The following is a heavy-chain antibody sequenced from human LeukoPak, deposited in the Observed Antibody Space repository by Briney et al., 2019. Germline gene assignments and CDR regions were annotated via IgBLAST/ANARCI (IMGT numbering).Heavy chain of an antibody. V-gene: IGHV1-58*01. CDR2: IVVGSGNT. J-gene: IGHJ4*02. CDR3: AAGGPHDFFDY. D-gene: IGHD3-3*01. CDR1: GFTFSTSA. Sequence: SVKVSCKASGFTFSTSAVQWVRQARGQRLEWIGWIVVGSGNTHYALKFQERVTITRDVSTNTAYMELSSLRSEDTAVYYCAAGGPHDFFDYWGQGTLVTVSS.